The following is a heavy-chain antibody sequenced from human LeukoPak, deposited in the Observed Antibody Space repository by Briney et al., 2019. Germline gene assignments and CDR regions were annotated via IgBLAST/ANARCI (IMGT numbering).Heavy chain of an antibody. D-gene: IGHD6-19*01. CDR3: ARGHHGWYSDLYYFDY. CDR1: GFTFSSYE. V-gene: IGHV3-48*03. J-gene: IGHJ4*02. Sequence: PGGSLRLSCAASGFTFSSYEMNWVRQAPGKGLEWVSYISSSGSTIYYADSVKGRFTISRDNAKNSLYLQMNSLRAGDTAVYYCARGHHGWYSDLYYFDYWGQGTLVTVSS. CDR2: ISSSGSTI.